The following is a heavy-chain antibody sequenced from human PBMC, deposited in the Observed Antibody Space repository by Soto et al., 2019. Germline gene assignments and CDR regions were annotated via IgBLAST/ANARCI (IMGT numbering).Heavy chain of an antibody. D-gene: IGHD3-16*01. V-gene: IGHV3-23*01. CDR2: ISRSGDST. Sequence: EVQLLESGGGLVQPGGSLRLSCAASGFTFSSYAMSWVRQAPGKGLEWVSAISRSGDSTYYADSVKGRFTISRDNSKNTLYVQMNSLRAEDTAVYYCAKGAFGGHYYYGMDVWGQGTTVTVSS. J-gene: IGHJ6*02. CDR3: AKGAFGGHYYYGMDV. CDR1: GFTFSSYA.